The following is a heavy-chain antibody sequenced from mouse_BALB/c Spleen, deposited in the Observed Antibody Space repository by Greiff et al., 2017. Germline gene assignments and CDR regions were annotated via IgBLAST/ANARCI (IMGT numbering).Heavy chain of an antibody. V-gene: IGHV3-6*02. J-gene: IGHJ3*01. CDR1: GYSITSGYY. CDR3: ARRGMGFAY. CDR2: ISYDGSN. D-gene: IGHD2-3*01. Sequence: EVKLQQSGPGLVKPSQSLSLTCSVTGYSITSGYYWNWIRQFPGNKLEWIGYISYDGSNNYNPSLKNRISITRDTSKNQFFLKLNAVTTEDTATCYCARRGMGFAYWGQGTLVTVSA.